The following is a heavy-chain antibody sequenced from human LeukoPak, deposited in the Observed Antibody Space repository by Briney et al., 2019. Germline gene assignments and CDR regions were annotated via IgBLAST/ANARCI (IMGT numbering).Heavy chain of an antibody. V-gene: IGHV3-9*01. J-gene: IGHJ4*02. CDR2: ISWNSGSI. CDR1: GFTFDDCA. D-gene: IGHD3-9*01. Sequence: PGGSLRLSCAASGFTFDDCAMHWVRQAPGKGLEWVSGISWNSGSIGYADSVKGRFTISRDNAKNSLYLQMNSLRAEDTAVYYCARHSDYDILTGPNDYWGQGTLVTVSS. CDR3: ARHSDYDILTGPNDY.